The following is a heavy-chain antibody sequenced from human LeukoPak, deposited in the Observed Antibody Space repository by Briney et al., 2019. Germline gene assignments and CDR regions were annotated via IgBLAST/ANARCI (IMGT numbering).Heavy chain of an antibody. V-gene: IGHV4-34*01. CDR3: ARDGSSAVADY. Sequence: PSETLSLTCAVYGGSFSGYYWTWIRQPPGKGLEWIGSINYSGSTYHNPSLKSRVTMSVDTSNNQFSLKLSSVTAADTAVYYCARDGSSAVADYWGQGTLVTVSS. CDR2: INYSGST. D-gene: IGHD6-19*01. J-gene: IGHJ4*02. CDR1: GGSFSGYY.